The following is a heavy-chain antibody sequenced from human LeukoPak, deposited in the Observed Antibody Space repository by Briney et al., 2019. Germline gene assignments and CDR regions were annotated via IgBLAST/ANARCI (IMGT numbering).Heavy chain of an antibody. J-gene: IGHJ4*02. Sequence: SVKVSCKATGGTFSNYGISWVRQAPGQGLEWMGGIIPLLGTASYAQKFQGRVTIIADEFTDTAYMELHSLRSEDTAVYYCARDGTSSGEHQQFDFWGQGTLVTVSS. CDR3: ARDGTSSGEHQQFDF. V-gene: IGHV1-69*13. D-gene: IGHD6-19*01. CDR1: GGTFSNYG. CDR2: IIPLLGTA.